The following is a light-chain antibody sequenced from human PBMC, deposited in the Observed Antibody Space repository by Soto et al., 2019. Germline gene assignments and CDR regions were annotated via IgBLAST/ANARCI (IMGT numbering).Light chain of an antibody. Sequence: QSALTQPPSVSGSPGQSITISCTGTSSDVGGYNYVSWYQQHPGKAPKLIIYDVTKRPSGVSNRFSGSKSGNTASLTISGLQAEDEADYYCSSYTSSSAVIFGGGTQLTVL. CDR1: SSDVGGYNY. J-gene: IGLJ2*01. V-gene: IGLV2-14*01. CDR3: SSYTSSSAVI. CDR2: DVT.